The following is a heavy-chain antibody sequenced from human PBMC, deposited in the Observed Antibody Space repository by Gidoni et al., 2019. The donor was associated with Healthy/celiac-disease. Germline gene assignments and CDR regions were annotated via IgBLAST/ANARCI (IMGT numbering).Heavy chain of an antibody. CDR3: ARDSETGYPIPQSFDY. CDR2: ISYDGSNK. J-gene: IGHJ4*02. Sequence: QVQLVESGGGVVQPGRSLRLSCAASGFTFSSCAMHWVRQAPGKGLEWVAVISYDGSNKYYADSVKGRFTISRDNSKNTLYLQMNSLRAEDTAVYYCARDSETGYPIPQSFDYWGQGTLVTVSS. V-gene: IGHV3-30-3*01. CDR1: GFTFSSCA. D-gene: IGHD3-9*01.